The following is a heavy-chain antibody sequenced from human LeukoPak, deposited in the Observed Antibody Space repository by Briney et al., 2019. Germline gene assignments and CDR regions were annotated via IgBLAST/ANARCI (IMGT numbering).Heavy chain of an antibody. CDR1: GFTFSSYA. CDR2: ISGSGGST. J-gene: IGHJ4*02. Sequence: GGSLRLSCAASGFTFSSYAMSWVRQAPGKGLEWVSAISGSGGSTYYADSVKGRFTISRDNSKNTLYLQMNSLRAEDTAVYYCATYTNSGSYFDYWGQGTVVTVSS. V-gene: IGHV3-23*01. CDR3: ATYTNSGSYFDY. D-gene: IGHD1-26*01.